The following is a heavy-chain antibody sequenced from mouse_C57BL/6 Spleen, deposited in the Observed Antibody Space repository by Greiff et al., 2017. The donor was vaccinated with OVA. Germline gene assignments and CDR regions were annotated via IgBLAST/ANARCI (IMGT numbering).Heavy chain of an antibody. CDR3: ASGSSSMDY. CDR1: GYTFTDYY. J-gene: IGHJ4*01. Sequence: EVQLQQSGPELVKPGASVKISCKASGYTFTDYYMNWVKQSHGKSLEWIGDINPNNGGTSYNQKFKGKATLTVDKSSSTAYMELRSLTSEDSAVYYRASGSSSMDYWGQGTSVTVSS. D-gene: IGHD1-1*01. V-gene: IGHV1-26*01. CDR2: INPNNGGT.